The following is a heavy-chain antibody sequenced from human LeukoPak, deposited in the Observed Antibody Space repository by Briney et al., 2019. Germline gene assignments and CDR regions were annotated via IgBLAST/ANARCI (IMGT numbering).Heavy chain of an antibody. V-gene: IGHV5-51*01. CDR2: IYPGDSDI. Sequence: GESLKISCKGSGYSFTTYWIGWVRQMPGKGLEWMGIIYPGDSDIRYSPSFQGQVTFSADKSISTAYLQWCSLKASDTAMYYCARLEKGTMIYWGQGTLVTVSS. D-gene: IGHD3-22*01. J-gene: IGHJ1*01. CDR1: GYSFTTYW. CDR3: ARLEKGTMIY.